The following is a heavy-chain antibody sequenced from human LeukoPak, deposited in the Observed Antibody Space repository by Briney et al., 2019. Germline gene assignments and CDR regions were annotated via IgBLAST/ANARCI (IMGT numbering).Heavy chain of an antibody. V-gene: IGHV3-74*01. CDR1: GFTFSSYW. CDR2: INSDGTST. Sequence: PGGSLRLSCAASGFTFSSYWMHWVRQAPGKGLVWVSRINSDGTSTTYADSVKGRFTISRDNSKNTLYLQMNSLRAEDTAVYYCARDEGYYDSSGYYSYAFDIWGQGTMVTVSS. J-gene: IGHJ3*02. D-gene: IGHD3-22*01. CDR3: ARDEGYYDSSGYYSYAFDI.